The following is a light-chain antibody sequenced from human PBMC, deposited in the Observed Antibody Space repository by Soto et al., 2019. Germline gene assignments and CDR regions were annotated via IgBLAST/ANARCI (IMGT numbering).Light chain of an antibody. V-gene: IGKV3-11*01. CDR2: DAS. Sequence: EIVLTQSPATLSLSPGERATLSCRASQSVNIYLAWYQQKPGQAPRLLIYDASNRATGIPARFSGSGSGTDFTLTISRLEPEDFAMYHCQQYGNSPRVTFGGGTKVDIK. CDR3: QQYGNSPRVT. CDR1: QSVNIY. J-gene: IGKJ4*01.